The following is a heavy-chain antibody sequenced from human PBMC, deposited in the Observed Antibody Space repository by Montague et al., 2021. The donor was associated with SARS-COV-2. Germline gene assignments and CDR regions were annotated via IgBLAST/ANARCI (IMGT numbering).Heavy chain of an antibody. CDR1: GASVRSGNPY. CDR3: AKSRGIRYDSSGYYYPLDY. Sequence: SETLSLTCTVSGASVRSGNPYWNWIRQPPGKGLEWIGYISYSGSTNYSPSLKSRVTISVDTSKNQLSLKVISATAADTAVYYCAKSRGIRYDSSGYYYPLDYWGQGTLVTVSS. V-gene: IGHV4-61*01. J-gene: IGHJ4*02. D-gene: IGHD3-22*01. CDR2: ISYSGST.